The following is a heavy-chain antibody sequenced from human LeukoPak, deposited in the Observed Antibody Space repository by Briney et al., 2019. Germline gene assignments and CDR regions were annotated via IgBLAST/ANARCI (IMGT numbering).Heavy chain of an antibody. CDR1: GYTFTSYG. CDR3: AREGDTAMVVDLDY. Sequence: ASVKVSYKASGYTFTSYGISWVRQAPGQGLEWMGWISAYNGNTNYAQKLQGRVTMTTDTSTSTAYMELRSLRSDDTAVYYCAREGDTAMVVDLDYWGQGTLVTVSS. J-gene: IGHJ4*02. CDR2: ISAYNGNT. D-gene: IGHD5-18*01. V-gene: IGHV1-18*01.